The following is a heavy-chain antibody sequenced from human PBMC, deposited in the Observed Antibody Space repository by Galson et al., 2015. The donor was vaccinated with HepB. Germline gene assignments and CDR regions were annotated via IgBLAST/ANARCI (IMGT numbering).Heavy chain of an antibody. CDR1: GFTFSNAW. V-gene: IGHV3-15*07. Sequence: SLRLSCAGSGFTFSNAWMNWVRQAPGKGLEWVGRIKSKTNGGTTDYAAPVKGRFTISRDDSKNTLYLQMNSLKTEDTAVYYCTTGGESYFSVYWGQGTLVTVSS. CDR3: TTGGESYFSVY. D-gene: IGHD1-26*01. J-gene: IGHJ4*02. CDR2: IKSKTNGGTT.